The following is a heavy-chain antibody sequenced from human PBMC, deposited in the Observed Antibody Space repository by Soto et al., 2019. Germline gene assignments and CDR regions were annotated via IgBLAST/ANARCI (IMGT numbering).Heavy chain of an antibody. CDR2: MNPNSGNT. V-gene: IGHV1-8*01. CDR3: ARGDRYGDSWDNWFGP. CDR1: GYTFTSYD. Sequence: ASVKVSCKASGYTFTSYDINWVRQATGQGLEWMGWMNPNSGNTGYAQKFQGRVTMTRNTSISTAYMELSSLRSEDTAVYYCARGDRYGDSWDNWFGPWGQGTLVTVSS. J-gene: IGHJ5*02. D-gene: IGHD4-17*01.